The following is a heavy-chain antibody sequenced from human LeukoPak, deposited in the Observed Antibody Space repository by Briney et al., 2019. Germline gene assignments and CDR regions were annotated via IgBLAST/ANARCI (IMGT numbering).Heavy chain of an antibody. CDR3: ARDGGDGYKFDC. V-gene: IGHV3-33*01. CDR2: IWYDGSRK. J-gene: IGHJ4*02. Sequence: GRTLRLSCAASGFIFSSYGMPWVRQAPAQGLDRVAVIWYDGSRKYYTDSVKGLFTISSDDSKNTLYMQMNSLRVEDTAVYFCARDGGDGYKFDCWGQGSLATVSS. D-gene: IGHD5-24*01. CDR1: GFIFSSYG.